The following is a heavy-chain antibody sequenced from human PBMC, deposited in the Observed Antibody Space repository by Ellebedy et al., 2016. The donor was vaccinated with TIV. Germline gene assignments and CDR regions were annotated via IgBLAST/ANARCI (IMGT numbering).Heavy chain of an antibody. CDR2: IYSSGRT. CDR3: SAAYGRVTPAY. Sequence: MPSETLSLTCTVSGYSISRGYYWTWFRQPPGKGLEWIGYIYSSGRTDYKHSLKSRMAISVDTSRNQISLKLGSVTAADTAVYYCSAAYGRVTPAYWGQGTLVTVSS. D-gene: IGHD4-17*01. V-gene: IGHV4-59*01. CDR1: GYSISRGYY. J-gene: IGHJ4*02.